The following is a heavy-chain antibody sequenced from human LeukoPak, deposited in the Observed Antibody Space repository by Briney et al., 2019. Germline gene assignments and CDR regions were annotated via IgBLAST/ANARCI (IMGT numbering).Heavy chain of an antibody. CDR1: GGSISSGDYY. D-gene: IGHD6-19*01. CDR3: ASRPHSSGWGIDY. Sequence: SQTLSLTCTVSGGSISSGDYYWSWIRQPPGKGLEWIGYIYYSGSTYYNPSLKSRVTISVNTSKNQFSLKLSSVTAADTAVCYCASRPHSSGWGIDYWGQGTLVTVSS. CDR2: IYYSGST. J-gene: IGHJ4*02. V-gene: IGHV4-30-4*08.